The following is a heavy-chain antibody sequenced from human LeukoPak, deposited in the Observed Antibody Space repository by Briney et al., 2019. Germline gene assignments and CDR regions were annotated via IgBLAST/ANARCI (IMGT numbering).Heavy chain of an antibody. CDR2: IKQDGSER. CDR3: ARVTSISWDY. V-gene: IGHV3-7*04. J-gene: IGHJ4*02. D-gene: IGHD6-13*01. Sequence: GGSLRLSCAASGFTFSSYEMNWVRQAPGKGLEWVANIKQDGSERYYLDSVKGRFTISRDNAKNSLYLQMNSLRAEDTAVYYCARVTSISWDYWGQGTLVTVSS. CDR1: GFTFSSYE.